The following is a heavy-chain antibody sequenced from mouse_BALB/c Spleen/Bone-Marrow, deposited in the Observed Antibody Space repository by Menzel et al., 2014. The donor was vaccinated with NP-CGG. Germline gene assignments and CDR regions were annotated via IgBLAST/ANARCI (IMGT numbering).Heavy chain of an antibody. CDR3: ARSDYAMDY. CDR2: INPGSGGT. V-gene: IGHV1-54*01. CDR1: GYAFTNYL. Sequence: QVQLQQSGAALVRPETSVTVSCKASGYAFTNYLIAWVKQRPGQGLEWIGVINPGSGGTNYNEKFKGKATLTADKSSNTAYMQLSSLTSDDSAVYLCARSDYAMDYWGQGSAGTVSS. J-gene: IGHJ4*01.